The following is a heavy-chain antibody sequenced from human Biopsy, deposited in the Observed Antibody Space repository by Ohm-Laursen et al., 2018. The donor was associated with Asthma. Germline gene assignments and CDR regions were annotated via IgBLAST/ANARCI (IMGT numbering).Heavy chain of an antibody. Sequence: GSSVNVSCKASGYTFISYAIHWVRQAPGQRLEWMGWITAGNGNTKYSQKFQSRVTITRDTSASTAYMELSSLRSEDTAVYYCARTYYDFLTGQVNDAFDIWGQGTMVTVSS. CDR2: ITAGNGNT. CDR1: GYTFISYA. V-gene: IGHV1-3*01. J-gene: IGHJ3*02. D-gene: IGHD3-9*01. CDR3: ARTYYDFLTGQVNDAFDI.